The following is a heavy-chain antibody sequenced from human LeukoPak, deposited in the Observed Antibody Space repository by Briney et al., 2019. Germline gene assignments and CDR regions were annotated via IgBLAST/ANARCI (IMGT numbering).Heavy chain of an antibody. CDR3: AKLKQWQPQRYFFEY. CDR2: FSGTSST. D-gene: IGHD6-19*01. V-gene: IGHV3-23*01. Sequence: EGSLRLSCAASGFTFSSYAMSWVRQAPGKGLEWVSTFSGTSSTSYADAVKGRVTNSRDNSKNTLYLQLNSLRAEDTAVYYCAKLKQWQPQRYFFEYWGQGALVTVPS. J-gene: IGHJ4*02. CDR1: GFTFSSYA.